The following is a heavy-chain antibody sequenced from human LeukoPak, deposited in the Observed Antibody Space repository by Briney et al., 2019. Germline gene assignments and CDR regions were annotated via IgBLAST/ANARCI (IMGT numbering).Heavy chain of an antibody. CDR2: IYPGDSDT. J-gene: IGHJ6*03. D-gene: IGHD3-10*01. V-gene: IGHV5-51*01. CDR1: GSIFTSYW. Sequence: GASLQISCEGSGSIFTSYWIGWVRQLPGKGVEGMGIIYPGDSDTRYSPFFQGQVTISADKSISTAYLQWSSLKASDTAMYYCARNGISGYYYMDVWGKGTTVTVSS. CDR3: ARNGISGYYYMDV.